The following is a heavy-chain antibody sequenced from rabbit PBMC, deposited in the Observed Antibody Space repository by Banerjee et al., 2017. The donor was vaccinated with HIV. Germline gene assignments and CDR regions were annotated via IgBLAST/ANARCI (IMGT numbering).Heavy chain of an antibody. CDR2: IWTGSTDST. CDR1: GFDFSSGYD. Sequence: QQLVESGGGLVKPGASLTLTCKASGFDFSSGYDMCWVRQAPGKGLEWIACIWTGSTDSTFYASWAKGRFTISKTSSTTVTLQMTSLTAADTATYFCARDYAGNGWYYFNLWGQGTLVTVS. D-gene: IGHD4-2*01. J-gene: IGHJ4*01. CDR3: ARDYAGNGWYYFNL. V-gene: IGHV1S40*01.